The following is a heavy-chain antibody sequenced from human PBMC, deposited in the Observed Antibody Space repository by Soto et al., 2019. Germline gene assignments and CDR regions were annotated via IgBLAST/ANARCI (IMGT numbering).Heavy chain of an antibody. V-gene: IGHV3-21*01. CDR3: GLYDALFFDF. J-gene: IGHJ4*02. Sequence: EVRLVESGGGLVTPGGSLRLSCAASGFTFSTFNMIWVRQAPGKGLEWVSSITNSAYTSYADSVKGRFTISRDNAKNSLYLQMNSLRAEDTAVYYCGLYDALFFDFWGQGALVTVSS. D-gene: IGHD2-8*01. CDR1: GFTFSTFN. CDR2: ITNSAYT.